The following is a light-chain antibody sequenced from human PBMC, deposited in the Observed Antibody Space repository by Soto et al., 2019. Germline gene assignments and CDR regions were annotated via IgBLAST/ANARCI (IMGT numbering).Light chain of an antibody. CDR3: QQSYSTLSIT. J-gene: IGKJ5*01. CDR1: QSISNY. CDR2: AAS. Sequence: DIQMTQSPSSLSASVGDRVTITCRASQSISNYLNWYQQKPGKAPNLLIYAASRLQSGVPSRFSGSGSGSDFTLTISSLQPEDFATYYCQQSYSTLSITFGQGTRLEIK. V-gene: IGKV1-39*01.